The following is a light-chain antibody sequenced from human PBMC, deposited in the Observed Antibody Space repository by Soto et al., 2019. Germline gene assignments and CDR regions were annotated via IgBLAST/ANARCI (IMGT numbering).Light chain of an antibody. Sequence: AIQVTQSPSSLSASVGDRVTITCRASQGIRNYLGWYQQKPGKAPKLLIYAASSLQSGVPSRFSGSGSGTDFTLTISSLQPEDFATYYCLQDYNYPLTFGGGTKVDI. V-gene: IGKV1-6*01. J-gene: IGKJ4*01. CDR2: AAS. CDR3: LQDYNYPLT. CDR1: QGIRNY.